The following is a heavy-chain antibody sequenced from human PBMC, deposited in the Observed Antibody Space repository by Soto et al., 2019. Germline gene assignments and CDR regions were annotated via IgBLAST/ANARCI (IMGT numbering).Heavy chain of an antibody. CDR2: IYYSGST. CDR3: ARYYGDYVDAFDI. CDR1: GGSISSGGYY. D-gene: IGHD4-17*01. Sequence: KPSETLSLTCTVSGGSISSGGYYWSWIRQHPGKGLEWIGYIYYSGSTYYNPSLKSRVTISVDTSKNQFSLKLSSVTAADLAVYYCARYYGDYVDAFDIWGQGTIVTVSS. V-gene: IGHV4-31*03. J-gene: IGHJ3*02.